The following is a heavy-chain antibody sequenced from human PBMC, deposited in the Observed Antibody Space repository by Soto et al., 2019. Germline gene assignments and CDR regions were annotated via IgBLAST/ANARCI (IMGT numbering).Heavy chain of an antibody. CDR3: ARVDRVVAGTFDY. CDR1: GFTLSSYW. Sequence: GGSLRLSCAASGFTLSSYWMSWVRQAPGKGLEWVANIKQDGSEKYYVDSVKGRFTISRDNAKNSLYLQMNSLRAEDTAVYYCARVDRVVAGTFDYWGQGTLVTVSS. V-gene: IGHV3-7*03. D-gene: IGHD6-19*01. CDR2: IKQDGSEK. J-gene: IGHJ4*02.